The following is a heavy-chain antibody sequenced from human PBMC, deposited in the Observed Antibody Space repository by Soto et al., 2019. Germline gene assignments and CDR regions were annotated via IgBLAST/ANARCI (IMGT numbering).Heavy chain of an antibody. V-gene: IGHV3-74*03. J-gene: IGHJ4*02. CDR1: GLTFSSQW. CDR3: VRDIR. CDR2: INSDGSRI. Sequence: EVQLVESGGGLVQPGGSRRLSCAASGLTFSSQWMYWVRQSQGKGPVWFSYINSDGSRIAYADSVKGRFTISRDNAKNTLYLQMNSLRVEDTAVYYCVRDIRWGRGTLVTVSS.